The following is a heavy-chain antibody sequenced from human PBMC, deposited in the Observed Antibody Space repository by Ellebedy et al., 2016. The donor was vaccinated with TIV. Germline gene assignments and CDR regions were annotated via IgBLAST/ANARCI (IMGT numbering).Heavy chain of an antibody. V-gene: IGHV4-59*01. D-gene: IGHD1-1*01. CDR2: IYYSGST. J-gene: IGHJ6*02. CDR1: GGSISSYY. Sequence: ESLKISXTVSGGSISSYYWSWIRQPPGKGLEWIGYIYYSGSTNYNPSLKSRVTISVDTSKNQFSLKLSSVTAADTAVYYCATGKRYYGMDVWGQGTTVTVSS. CDR3: ATGKRYYGMDV.